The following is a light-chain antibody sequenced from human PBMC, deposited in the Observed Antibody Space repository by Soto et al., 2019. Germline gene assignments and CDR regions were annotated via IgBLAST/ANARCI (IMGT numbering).Light chain of an antibody. CDR2: AND. CDR3: QSYDNRLLAYV. J-gene: IGLJ2*01. Sequence: QAVVTQPPSVSGAPGQRLTIYCVGTSSNIGAGFDVHWYQQLPGTAPKLLIYANDDRPSGVHDRFSGSTSGPSASLAITGLQAEDAADYYGQSYDNRLLAYVFGGGTKLTVL. V-gene: IGLV1-40*01. CDR1: SSNIGAGFD.